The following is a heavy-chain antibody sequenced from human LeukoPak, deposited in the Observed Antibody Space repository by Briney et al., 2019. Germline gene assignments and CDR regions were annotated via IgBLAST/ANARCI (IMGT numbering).Heavy chain of an antibody. D-gene: IGHD3-3*01. J-gene: IGHJ4*02. V-gene: IGHV3-11*01. CDR3: VAGVALDY. CDR1: GLNFSVYY. CDR2: ISKTGTSI. Sequence: GSLRLSCTASGLNFSVYYMTWIRQAPGNGLGAPGNGLEWLSHISKTGTSIYYADSVRGRFTISRDNAKNSHYLHMNSLRAEDAAVYYCVAGVALDYWGQGALVTVSS.